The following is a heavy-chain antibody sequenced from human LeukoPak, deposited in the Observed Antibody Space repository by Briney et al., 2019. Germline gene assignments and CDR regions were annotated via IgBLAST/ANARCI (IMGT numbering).Heavy chain of an antibody. Sequence: PSGTLSLTCAVSGGSIKSNNWWSWVRQPPGKGLEWIGEIYHSGSTNYNPSLESRVTVSVDKSKNQFSLDLSSVTAADTAVYYCARSYYYDSSGYYFYWGQGTLATVSS. CDR1: GGSIKSNNW. V-gene: IGHV4-4*02. J-gene: IGHJ4*02. CDR3: ARSYYYDSSGYYFY. D-gene: IGHD3-22*01. CDR2: IYHSGST.